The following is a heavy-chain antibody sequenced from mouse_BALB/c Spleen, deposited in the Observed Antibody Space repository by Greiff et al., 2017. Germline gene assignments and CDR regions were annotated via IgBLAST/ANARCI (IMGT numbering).Heavy chain of an antibody. CDR1: GFTFSDYY. CDR2: ISDGGSYT. J-gene: IGHJ3*01. Sequence: EVKLMESGGGLVKPGGSLKLSCAASGFTFSDYYMYWVRQTPEKRLEWVATISDGGSYTYYPDSVKGRFTISRDNAKNNLYLQMSSLKSEDTAMYYCARRDEGFAYWGKGTLVTVSA. CDR3: ARRDEGFAY. V-gene: IGHV5-4*02.